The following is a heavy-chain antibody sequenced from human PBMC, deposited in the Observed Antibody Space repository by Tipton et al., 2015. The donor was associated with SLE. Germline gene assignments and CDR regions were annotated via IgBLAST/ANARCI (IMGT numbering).Heavy chain of an antibody. CDR3: ARGSSSGWYGLDY. CDR2: AHHSGSI. J-gene: IGHJ4*02. CDR1: GDSIINYY. D-gene: IGHD6-19*01. Sequence: GLVKPSETLSLNCTVSGDSIINYYWSWIRQSPGKGLEWIGYAHHSGSINYNPSLKSRVTISLNTSKNHFSLSLTSVTAADTAVYYCARGSSSGWYGLDYWGQGILVSVSS. V-gene: IGHV4-59*01.